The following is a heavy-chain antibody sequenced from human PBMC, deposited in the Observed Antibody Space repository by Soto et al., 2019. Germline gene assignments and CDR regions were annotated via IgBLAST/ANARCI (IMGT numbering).Heavy chain of an antibody. CDR1: GGSISSGAYY. CDR2: IYYSGST. CDR3: ARDTVRNYAFDI. J-gene: IGHJ3*02. D-gene: IGHD4-4*01. Sequence: QVQLQESGPGLLKSSQTLSLTCTVSGGSISSGAYYWSWIRQHPGKGLEWIGYIYYSGSTYYNPSLKSRGTITVDTSKNKLSLKLSSVTVAYTAIYYCARDTVRNYAFDIWGQGTMVTVSS. V-gene: IGHV4-31*03.